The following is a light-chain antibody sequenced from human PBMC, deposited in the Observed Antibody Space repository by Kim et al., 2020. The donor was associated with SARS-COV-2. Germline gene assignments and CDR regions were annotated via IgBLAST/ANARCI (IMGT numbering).Light chain of an antibody. CDR3: QQYYSTPLT. J-gene: IGKJ4*01. CDR1: QSILYSSNNKNY. Sequence: RATINCKSSQSILYSSNNKNYLAWYQQKPGQPPKLLIYWASTRESGVPDRFSGSGSGTDFTLTISSLQAEDMAVYYCQQYYSTPLTFGGGTKVEI. V-gene: IGKV4-1*01. CDR2: WAS.